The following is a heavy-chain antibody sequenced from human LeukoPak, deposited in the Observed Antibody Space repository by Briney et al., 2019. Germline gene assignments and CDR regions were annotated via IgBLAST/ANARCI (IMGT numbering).Heavy chain of an antibody. CDR2: INGYGSDT. Sequence: GGSLRLSCAGSGFSFGSYWMHWVRQAPGKGLVWVSRINGYGSDTSYADFVEGRFTISRDNAKNTVYLQVNSLRAEDTAVFYCTRGGSGTYGEFDYWGQGTLVTVSS. D-gene: IGHD1-26*01. J-gene: IGHJ4*02. CDR3: TRGGSGTYGEFDY. CDR1: GFSFGSYW. V-gene: IGHV3-74*01.